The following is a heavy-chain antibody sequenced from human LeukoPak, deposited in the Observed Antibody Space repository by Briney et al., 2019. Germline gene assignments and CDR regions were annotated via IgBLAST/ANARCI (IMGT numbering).Heavy chain of an antibody. CDR2: ISAYNGNT. CDR1: GYTFSSYA. Sequence: ASVKVSCKASGYTFSSYAISWVRQAPGQGLEWMGWISAYNGNTNYAQKLQGRVTMTTDTSTSTAYMELRSLRSDDTAVYYCARDAPGRNYGDYRELDYWGQGTLVTVSS. J-gene: IGHJ4*02. D-gene: IGHD4-17*01. V-gene: IGHV1-18*01. CDR3: ARDAPGRNYGDYRELDY.